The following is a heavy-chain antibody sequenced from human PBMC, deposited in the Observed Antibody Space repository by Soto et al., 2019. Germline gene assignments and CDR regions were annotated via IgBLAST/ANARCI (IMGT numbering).Heavy chain of an antibody. CDR1: GFTFSDHY. V-gene: IGHV3-72*01. J-gene: IGHJ4*02. CDR3: ASHYDSSGLYYFDY. D-gene: IGHD3-22*01. Sequence: EVQLVESGGGLVQPGGSLRLSCAASGFTFSDHYMDWVRQAPGKGLEWVGRTRNKANSYTTEYAASVKGRFTISRDDSKNSLYLQMNSLKTEDTAVYYCASHYDSSGLYYFDYWGQGTLVTVSS. CDR2: TRNKANSYTT.